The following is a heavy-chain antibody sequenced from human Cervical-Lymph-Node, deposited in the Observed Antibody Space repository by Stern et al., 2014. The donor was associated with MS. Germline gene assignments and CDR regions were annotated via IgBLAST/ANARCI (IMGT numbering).Heavy chain of an antibody. CDR2: FIPIFGTT. CDR3: ARDNDDNGMDV. J-gene: IGHJ6*02. V-gene: IGHV1-69*01. D-gene: IGHD2-8*01. Sequence: QVQLVQSGAGVKKPWSSVNLSCTASGGTFINHAICWVRLAPGQGLEWIVGFIPIFGTTVYAQKFQGRVTISADESANTAYMELSSLRSQDTAVYYCARDNDDNGMDVWGQGTPVIVSS. CDR1: GGTFINHA.